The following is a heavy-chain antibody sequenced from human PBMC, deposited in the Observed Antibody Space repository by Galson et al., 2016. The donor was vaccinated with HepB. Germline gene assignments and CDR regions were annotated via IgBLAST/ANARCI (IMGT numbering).Heavy chain of an antibody. CDR3: AGEGASGYALDY. V-gene: IGHV6-1*01. CDR2: TYYRSKWYN. CDR1: GDSVSSNSAA. J-gene: IGHJ4*02. D-gene: IGHD6-25*01. Sequence: CAISGDSVSSNSAARNWIRQSPSRGLEWLGRTYYRSKWYNDYAESVKSRITINPDTSKNQFSLQLHSVTPDDTAFYYCAGEGASGYALDYWGQGTLVTVSS.